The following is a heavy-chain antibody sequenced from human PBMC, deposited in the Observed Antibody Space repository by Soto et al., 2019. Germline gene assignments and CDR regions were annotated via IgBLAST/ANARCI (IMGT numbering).Heavy chain of an antibody. CDR2: INHSGST. J-gene: IGHJ5*02. V-gene: IGHV4-34*01. CDR3: ARETYGDYVGYFDP. D-gene: IGHD4-17*01. CDR1: GGSFSGYY. Sequence: ASETLSLTCAVYGGSFSGYYWSWIRQPPGKGLEWIGDINHSGSTNYKPSLKSRVIISVDRSKNQFSLKVSSVTAADTAVYYCARETYGDYVGYFDPWGQGTLVTVSS.